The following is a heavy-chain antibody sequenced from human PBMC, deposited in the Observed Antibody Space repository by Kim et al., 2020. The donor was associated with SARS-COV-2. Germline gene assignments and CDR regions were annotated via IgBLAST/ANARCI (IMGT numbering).Heavy chain of an antibody. D-gene: IGHD1-26*01. V-gene: IGHV3-73*01. CDR3: TRHNPPSGY. J-gene: IGHJ4*02. CDR2: IRSKANSYAT. CDR1: GFTFSGSA. Sequence: GGSLRLSCAASGFTFSGSAMHWVRQASGKGLEWVGRIRSKANSYATAYAASVKGRFTISRDDSKNTAYLQMNSLKTEDTAVYYCTRHNPPSGYWGQGTLVTVSS.